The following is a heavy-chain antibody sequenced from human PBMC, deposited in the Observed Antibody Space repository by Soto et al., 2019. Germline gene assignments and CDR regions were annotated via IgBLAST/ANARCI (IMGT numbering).Heavy chain of an antibody. Sequence: PSETLSLTCAVYGGSFSGYYWTWILQPPGTGLEWIGEINHSGSTNYNPSLKSRVTISVDTSKNQFSLKLTSVTAADTAVYYCARPASSSWPRALGYWGQGTLVTVSS. CDR3: ARPASSSWPRALGY. J-gene: IGHJ4*02. CDR2: INHSGST. V-gene: IGHV4-34*01. D-gene: IGHD6-13*01. CDR1: GGSFSGYY.